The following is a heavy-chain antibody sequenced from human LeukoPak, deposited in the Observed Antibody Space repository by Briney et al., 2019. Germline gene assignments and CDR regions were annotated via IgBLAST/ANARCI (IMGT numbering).Heavy chain of an antibody. Sequence: SETLSLTCAVYGGSFSGYYWIWIRQPPGKGLEWIGEMNHSGSTNYNPSLNSPVTISVYTSKNQYSLKLSSVTAADTAVYYCARGLDYGDYARNDAFDIWGQGKMVMVSS. CDR3: ARGLDYGDYARNDAFDI. CDR1: GGSFSGYY. J-gene: IGHJ3*02. CDR2: MNHSGST. D-gene: IGHD4-17*01. V-gene: IGHV4-34*01.